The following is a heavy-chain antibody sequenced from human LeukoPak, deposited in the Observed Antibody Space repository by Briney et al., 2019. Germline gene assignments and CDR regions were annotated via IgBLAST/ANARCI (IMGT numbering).Heavy chain of an antibody. CDR2: IYYGGRT. V-gene: IGHV4-39*01. CDR1: GGSFNYVNYY. Sequence: PSETLSLTCSVSGGSFNYVNYYWGWIRQPPGKGLEWIASIYYGGRTYYNPSLKSRVSISVDTSKNQFSLRLNSVTAADTAVYWCARHYEGGRRFVEWPHPDYWGQGTQVTVSS. CDR3: ARHYEGGRRFVEWPHPDY. J-gene: IGHJ4*02. D-gene: IGHD3-3*01.